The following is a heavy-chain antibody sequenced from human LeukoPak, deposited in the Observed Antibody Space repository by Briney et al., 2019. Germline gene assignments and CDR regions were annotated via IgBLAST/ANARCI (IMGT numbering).Heavy chain of an antibody. CDR1: GGSFSAYY. V-gene: IGHV4-34*01. D-gene: IGHD3-10*01. J-gene: IGHJ5*02. CDR3: ARHEGLPLLWFGEPNWFDP. CDR2: INHSGST. Sequence: KASETLSLTCAVYGGSFSAYYWSWIRQPPGKGLEWIGEINHSGSTNYNPSLKSRVTISVDTSKNQFSLKLSSVTAADTAVYYCARHEGLPLLWFGEPNWFDPWGQGTLVTVSS.